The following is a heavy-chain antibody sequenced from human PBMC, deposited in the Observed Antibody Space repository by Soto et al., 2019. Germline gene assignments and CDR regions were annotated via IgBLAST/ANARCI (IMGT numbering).Heavy chain of an antibody. Sequence: QVQLQQSGPGLVKPSQTLSLTCAISGDSVSSNTVAWNWVRQSPSRGLEWLGRTYYRSKWYSHYAVSVRSRIMINSDTSKNQFSLQLKSVTPEDTAVYFFVRVGVAAGSGYYYYHAMDVWGQGTTVTVSS. D-gene: IGHD3-10*01. V-gene: IGHV6-1*01. CDR1: GDSVSSNTVA. CDR2: TYYRSKWYS. CDR3: VRVGVAAGSGYYYYHAMDV. J-gene: IGHJ6*02.